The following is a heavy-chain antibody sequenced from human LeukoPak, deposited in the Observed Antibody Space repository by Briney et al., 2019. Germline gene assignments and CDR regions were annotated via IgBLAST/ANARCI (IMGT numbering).Heavy chain of an antibody. CDR2: IYSGGST. D-gene: IGHD5-12*01. J-gene: IGHJ4*02. Sequence: GGSLRLSCAASGFTFSSYAMCWVRQAPGKGLEWVSVIYSGGSTYYADSVKGRFTISRDNSKNTLYLQMNSLRAEDTAVYYCARVGSDYWGQGTLVTVSS. CDR1: GFTFSSYA. CDR3: ARVGSDY. V-gene: IGHV3-53*01.